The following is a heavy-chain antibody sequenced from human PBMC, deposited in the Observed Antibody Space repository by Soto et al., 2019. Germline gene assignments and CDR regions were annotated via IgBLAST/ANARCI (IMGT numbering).Heavy chain of an antibody. CDR3: ARPASELHGGGGWFDP. CDR1: GFTFSAYD. V-gene: IGHV3-13*01. J-gene: IGHJ5*02. CDR2: IGTLHDT. D-gene: IGHD3-16*01. Sequence: EVQLVESGGGLVQPGGSLRLSCAASGFTFSAYDMHWVRQPTGKGLEWVSAIGTLHDTYYPDSVKGRFTISRENAKNSLYLQMNSLTTGETGVYYCARPASELHGGGGWFDPWGQGTLVTVSS.